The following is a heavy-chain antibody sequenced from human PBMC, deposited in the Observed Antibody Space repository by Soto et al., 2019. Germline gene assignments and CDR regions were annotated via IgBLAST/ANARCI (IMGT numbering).Heavy chain of an antibody. V-gene: IGHV3-66*01. Sequence: GGSLRLSCAASGFTVSSNYMSWVRQAPGKGLEWVSVIYSGGSTYYADSVKGRFTISRDNSKNTLYLQMNSLRAEDTAVYYCARGWPLAYCGGDCYAMFDYCRQGPLVTVSS. D-gene: IGHD2-21*02. J-gene: IGHJ4*02. CDR1: GFTVSSNY. CDR2: IYSGGST. CDR3: ARGWPLAYCGGDCYAMFDY.